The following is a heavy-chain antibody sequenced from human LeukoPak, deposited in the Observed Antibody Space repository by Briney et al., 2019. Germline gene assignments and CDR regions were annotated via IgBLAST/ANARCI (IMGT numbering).Heavy chain of an antibody. D-gene: IGHD5/OR15-5a*01. CDR3: ARDWVSTPQLDY. J-gene: IGHJ4*02. Sequence: ASVNVSCKASGYTFTSYGISWVRQAPGQGLEWMGWISAYNGNTNYAQNLQGRVTMTTDTSTSTAYMELRSLRSDDTAVYYCARDWVSTPQLDYWGQGTLVTVSS. CDR1: GYTFTSYG. CDR2: ISAYNGNT. V-gene: IGHV1-18*01.